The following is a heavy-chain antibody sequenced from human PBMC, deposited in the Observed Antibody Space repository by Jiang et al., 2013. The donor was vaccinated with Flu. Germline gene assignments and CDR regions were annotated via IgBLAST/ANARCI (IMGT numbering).Heavy chain of an antibody. CDR1: GFTFSSYS. J-gene: IGHJ4*02. Sequence: VQLLESGGGLVKPGGSLRLSCAASGFTFSSYSMNWVRQAPGKGLEWVSSISSSSSYIYYADSVKGRFTISRDNAKNSLYLQMNSLRAEDTAVYYCARGGHGTVVYRLDYWGQGTLVTVSS. V-gene: IGHV3-21*01. D-gene: IGHD4-23*01. CDR3: ARGGHGTVVYRLDY. CDR2: ISSSSSYI.